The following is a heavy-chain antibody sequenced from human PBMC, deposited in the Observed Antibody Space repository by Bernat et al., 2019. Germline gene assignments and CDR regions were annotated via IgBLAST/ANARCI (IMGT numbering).Heavy chain of an antibody. CDR3: ASTYSSGWAFDY. CDR2: INSDGSST. V-gene: IGHV3-74*01. J-gene: IGHJ4*02. D-gene: IGHD6-19*01. CDR1: GFTFSSYW. Sequence: EVQLVESGGGLVQPGGSLRLSCAASGFTFSSYWMHWVRQAPGKGLGWVSRINSDGSSTSYADSVKGRFTISRNNAKNTLYLQMNSLRAEDTTVYYCASTYSSGWAFDYWGQGTLVTVSS.